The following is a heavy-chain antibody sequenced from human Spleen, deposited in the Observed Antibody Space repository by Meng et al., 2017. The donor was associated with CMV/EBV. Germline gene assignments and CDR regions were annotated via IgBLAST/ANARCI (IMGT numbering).Heavy chain of an antibody. J-gene: IGHJ4*02. CDR2: IRSKAYGGTT. CDR3: TRAPIGWELNYFDY. Sequence: GGSLRLSCTASGFTFGDYAMSWVRQAPGKGLEWVGFIRSKAYGGTTEYAASVKGRFTISRDDSKSIAYLQMNSLKTEDTAVYYCTRAPIGWELNYFDYWGQGTLVTVSS. CDR1: GFTFGDYA. V-gene: IGHV3-49*04. D-gene: IGHD1-26*01.